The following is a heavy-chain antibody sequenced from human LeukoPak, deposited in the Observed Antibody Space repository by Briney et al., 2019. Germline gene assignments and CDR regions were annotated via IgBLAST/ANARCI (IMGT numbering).Heavy chain of an antibody. D-gene: IGHD6-6*01. CDR3: ARQPYRIAARPSDAFDV. Sequence: ASVKVSCKASGYTFSNYGISWVRQAPGQGLEWMGWISTYNGNKKYAQRLQDRVTMTTDTSTSTAYMELRSLRSDDTAVYHCARQPYRIAARPSDAFDVWGQGTMVTVSS. V-gene: IGHV1-18*01. CDR1: GYTFSNYG. CDR2: ISTYNGNK. J-gene: IGHJ3*01.